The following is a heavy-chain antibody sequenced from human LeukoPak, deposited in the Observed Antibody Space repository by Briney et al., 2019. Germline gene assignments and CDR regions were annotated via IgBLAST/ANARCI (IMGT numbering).Heavy chain of an antibody. D-gene: IGHD6-13*01. CDR1: GGSISSGGYY. CDR2: IYHSGST. V-gene: IGHV4-30-2*01. J-gene: IGHJ4*02. CDR3: ARGVEYSSSWYPDWLFDY. Sequence: SETLSLTCTVSGGSISSGGYYWTWIRQPPGKGLEWIGYIYHSGSTYYNPSLKSRVTISVDRSKNQFSLKLSSVTAADTAVYYCARGVEYSSSWYPDWLFDYWGQGTLVTVSS.